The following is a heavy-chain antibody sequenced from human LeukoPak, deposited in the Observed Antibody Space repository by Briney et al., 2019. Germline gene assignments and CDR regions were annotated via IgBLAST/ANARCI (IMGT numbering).Heavy chain of an antibody. D-gene: IGHD1-26*01. J-gene: IGHJ3*02. V-gene: IGHV4-39*07. CDR1: GGSISSSSYY. CDR2: IYYSGST. CDR3: ARDSGSYPDAFDI. Sequence: SETLSLTCTVSGGSISSSSYYWGWIRQPPGTGLEWIGSIYYSGSTYYNPSLKSRVTISVDTSKNQFSLKLSSVTAADTAVYYCARDSGSYPDAFDIWGQGTMVTVSS.